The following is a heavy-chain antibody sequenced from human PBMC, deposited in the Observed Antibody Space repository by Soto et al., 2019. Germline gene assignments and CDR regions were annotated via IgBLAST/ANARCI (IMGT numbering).Heavy chain of an antibody. J-gene: IGHJ1*01. Sequence: GGSLRLSCAASGFTFSSYAMSWVRQAPGKGLEWVSAISGSGGSTYYADSVKGRFTISRDNSKNTLYLQMNSLRAEDTAVYYCAKDVPYYYYDSSGSFFGWGQGTLVTVSS. CDR3: AKDVPYYYYDSSGSFFG. V-gene: IGHV3-23*01. D-gene: IGHD3-22*01. CDR1: GFTFSSYA. CDR2: ISGSGGST.